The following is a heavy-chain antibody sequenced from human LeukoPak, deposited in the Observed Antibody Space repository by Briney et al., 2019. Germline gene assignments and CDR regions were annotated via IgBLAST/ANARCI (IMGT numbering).Heavy chain of an antibody. J-gene: IGHJ6*02. D-gene: IGHD5-18*01. Sequence: PGGSLRLSCAASGFTFSSYEMNWVRQVPGKGLEWVSYISSSGSTIYYADSVKGRFTISRDNAKNSLYLQMNSLRAEDTAVYYCARAMDTDYYYGMDVWGQGTTVTVSS. CDR1: GFTFSSYE. CDR3: ARAMDTDYYYGMDV. CDR2: ISSSGSTI. V-gene: IGHV3-48*03.